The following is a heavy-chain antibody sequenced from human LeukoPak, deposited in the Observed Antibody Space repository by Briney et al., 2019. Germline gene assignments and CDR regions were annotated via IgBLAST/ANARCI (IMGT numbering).Heavy chain of an antibody. V-gene: IGHV1-46*01. CDR2: INPSGGRT. D-gene: IGHD5-18*01. Sequence: ASVKVSCKPSGYTFTSYYMHWVRQAPGQGFEWMGIINPSGGRTSYAQKFQGRVTMTRDMSTSTVYMELSSLRSEDTAVYYCARGLARTSMVTRGGVRFDYWGQGTLVTVSS. J-gene: IGHJ4*02. CDR3: ARGLARTSMVTRGGVRFDY. CDR1: GYTFTSYY.